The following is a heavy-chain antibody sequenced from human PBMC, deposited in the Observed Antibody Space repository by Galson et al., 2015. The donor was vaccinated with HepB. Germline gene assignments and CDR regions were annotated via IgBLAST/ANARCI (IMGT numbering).Heavy chain of an antibody. CDR1: GGTFSSYA. Sequence: SVKVSCKASGGTFSSYAISWVRQAPGQGLEWMGGIIPIFGTANYAQKFQGRVTITADKSTSTAYMELSSLRSEDTAVYYCASDCSGGSCYERYDPGYFDYWGQGTLVTVSS. CDR2: IIPIFGTA. D-gene: IGHD2-15*01. CDR3: ASDCSGGSCYERYDPGYFDY. V-gene: IGHV1-69*06. J-gene: IGHJ4*02.